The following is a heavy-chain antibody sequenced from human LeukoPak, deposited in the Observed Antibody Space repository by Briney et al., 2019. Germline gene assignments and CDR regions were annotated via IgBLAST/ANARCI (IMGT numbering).Heavy chain of an antibody. CDR3: ARGAYYYGSGSYHY. D-gene: IGHD3-10*01. J-gene: IGHJ4*02. CDR1: GYTFTSYD. Sequence: ASVKVSCKASGYTFTSYDINWVRQATEQGLEWMGWMNPNSGNTGYAQKFQGRVTMTRNTSISTAYMELSSLRSEDTAVYYCARGAYYYGSGSYHYWGQGTLVTVSS. V-gene: IGHV1-8*01. CDR2: MNPNSGNT.